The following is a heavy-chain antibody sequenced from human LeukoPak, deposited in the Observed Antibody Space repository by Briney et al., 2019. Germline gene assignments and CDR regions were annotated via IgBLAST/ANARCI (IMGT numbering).Heavy chain of an antibody. V-gene: IGHV3-74*01. CDR1: GFTFSSYS. J-gene: IGHJ2*01. CDR3: ARGKAGDDTNWFSDL. D-gene: IGHD3-10*01. CDR2: FNSDSRDI. Sequence: PGGSLRLSCAASGFTFSSYSMNWVRQAPGKGLVWVSLFNSDSRDIKYAASVKGRFTISRDIAKNTLYLQMNSLRAEDTAVYYCARGKAGDDTNWFSDLWGRGTLVTVSS.